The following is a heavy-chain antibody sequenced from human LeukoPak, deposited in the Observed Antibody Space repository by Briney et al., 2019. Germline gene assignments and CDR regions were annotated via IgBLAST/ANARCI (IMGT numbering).Heavy chain of an antibody. D-gene: IGHD3-10*01. Sequence: GASVKVSCKASGYTFTGYYMHWVRQAPGQGLEWMGWINPNSGGTNYAQRFQGRVTMTRDTSISTAYMELSRLRSDDTAVYYCARDEIYYGSGSYYPFDYWGQGTLVTVSS. V-gene: IGHV1-2*02. CDR1: GYTFTGYY. CDR3: ARDEIYYGSGSYYPFDY. J-gene: IGHJ4*02. CDR2: INPNSGGT.